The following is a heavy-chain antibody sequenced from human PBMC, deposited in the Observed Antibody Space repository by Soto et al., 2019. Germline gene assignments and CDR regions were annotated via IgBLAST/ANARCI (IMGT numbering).Heavy chain of an antibody. V-gene: IGHV4-39*01. Sequence: QLQLQESGPGLVKPSETLSLTCTVSGGSISSSSYYWGWIRQPPGKGLEWIGSIYYSGSTYYNPSLKSRVTISVDTSKIQFSLKLSSVTAADTAVYYCATLRDGYNYYYFDYWGQGTLVTVSS. CDR1: GGSISSSSYY. CDR3: ATLRDGYNYYYFDY. J-gene: IGHJ4*02. CDR2: IYYSGST. D-gene: IGHD1-1*01.